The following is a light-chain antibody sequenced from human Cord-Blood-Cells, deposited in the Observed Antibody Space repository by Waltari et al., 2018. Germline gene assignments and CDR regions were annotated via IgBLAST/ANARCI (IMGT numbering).Light chain of an antibody. J-gene: IGLJ2*01. CDR2: EGS. V-gene: IGLV2-23*01. CDR3: CSYAGSSTLRVV. Sequence: QSALTQPASVSGSPGQSTTISCTGTSRDVGSYNLVSWYQQHPGKAPKLMIYEGSKRPSGVSNRFSGSKSGNTASLTISGLQAEDEADYYCCSYAGSSTLRVVFGGGTKLTVL. CDR1: SRDVGSYNL.